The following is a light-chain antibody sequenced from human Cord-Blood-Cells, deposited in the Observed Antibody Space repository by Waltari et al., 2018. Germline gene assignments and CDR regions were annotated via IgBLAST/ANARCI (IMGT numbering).Light chain of an antibody. J-gene: IGLJ3*02. Sequence: QSALTQPASVSGSPGQSITISCTGTSSDVGSYNLVSWYQQHPGKAPKLMIYEGSKRPSGVSNRFSGSKCGNTASLTISGLQAEDEADYDCCSYAGSSTLVFGGGTKLTVL. CDR1: SSDVGSYNL. V-gene: IGLV2-23*01. CDR2: EGS. CDR3: CSYAGSSTLV.